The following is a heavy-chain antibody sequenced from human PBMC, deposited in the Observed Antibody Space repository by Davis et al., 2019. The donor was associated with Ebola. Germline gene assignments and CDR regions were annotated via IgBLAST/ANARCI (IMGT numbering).Heavy chain of an antibody. CDR3: ARERLRLLY. V-gene: IGHV3-11*01. CDR1: GFTFSDYY. Sequence: GESLKISCAASGFTFSDYYMSWIRQAPGKGLEWVSYISSSGSTIYYADSVNGRFTISRDNAKNSLYLQMNSLRAEDTAVYYCARERLRLLYWGQGTLVTVSS. J-gene: IGHJ4*02. D-gene: IGHD5-12*01. CDR2: ISSSGSTI.